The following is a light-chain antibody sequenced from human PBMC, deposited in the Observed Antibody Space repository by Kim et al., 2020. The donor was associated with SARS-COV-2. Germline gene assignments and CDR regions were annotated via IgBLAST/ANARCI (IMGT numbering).Light chain of an antibody. J-gene: IGKJ2*01. CDR3: QQYDNWPHT. CDR1: QTVRSS. CDR2: GAS. Sequence: SVSPGERAPLSCGASQTVRSSLAWYQQKPGQAPRLLIEGASTRATGIPARFSGSGSGTEFTLTINSLQSEDLAVYYCQQYDNWPHTFGQGTKLEI. V-gene: IGKV3-15*01.